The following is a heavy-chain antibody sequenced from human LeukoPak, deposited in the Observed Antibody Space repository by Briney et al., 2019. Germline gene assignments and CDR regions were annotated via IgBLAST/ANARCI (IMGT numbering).Heavy chain of an antibody. Sequence: GGPLRLSCAASGFTFSSYAMSWVHQAPGKGLEWVSAISGSGGSTYYADSVKGRFTISRDNSKNTLYLQMNSMRAEDTAVYYSAVGSYLGRNFDYWGQGTLVTVSS. CDR2: ISGSGGST. CDR3: AVGSYLGRNFDY. J-gene: IGHJ4*02. D-gene: IGHD1-26*01. V-gene: IGHV3-23*01. CDR1: GFTFSSYA.